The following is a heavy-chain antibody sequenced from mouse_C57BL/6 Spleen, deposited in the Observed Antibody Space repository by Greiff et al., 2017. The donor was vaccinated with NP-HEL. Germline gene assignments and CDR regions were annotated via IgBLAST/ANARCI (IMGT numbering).Heavy chain of an antibody. V-gene: IGHV1-81*01. CDR3: ARGGNYEDYYAMDY. D-gene: IGHD2-1*01. J-gene: IGHJ4*01. Sequence: QVQLKESGAELARPGASVKLSCKASGYTFTSFGISWVKQRTGQGLEWIGEIYPRSGNTYYNEKFKGKATLTADKSSSTAYMELRSLTSEDSAVYFCARGGNYEDYYAMDYWGQGTSVTVSS. CDR2: IYPRSGNT. CDR1: GYTFTSFG.